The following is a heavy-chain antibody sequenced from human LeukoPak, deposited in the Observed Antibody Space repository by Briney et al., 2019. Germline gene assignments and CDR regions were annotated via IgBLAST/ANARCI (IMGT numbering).Heavy chain of an antibody. CDR1: GYNFTTYG. CDR3: ARHLFWVVPIDN. D-gene: IGHD3-3*01. V-gene: IGHV1-18*01. J-gene: IGHJ4*02. Sequence: ASVKVSCKASGYNFTTYGIAWVRQAPGHGLEWMGWISPDNGNTNYAQNLQGRVTMTRDTSTSTAYMELKNLRSDDTAVYYCARHLFWVVPIDNWGQGTLVTVSS. CDR2: ISPDNGNT.